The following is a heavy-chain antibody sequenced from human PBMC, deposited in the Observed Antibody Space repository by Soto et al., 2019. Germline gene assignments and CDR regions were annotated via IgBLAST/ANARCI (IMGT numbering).Heavy chain of an antibody. D-gene: IGHD6-13*01. CDR3: ARGGYSSSWQLYYYYGMDV. CDR2: TYYRSKWYN. V-gene: IGHV6-1*01. CDR1: GDSVSSNSAA. J-gene: IGHJ6*02. Sequence: SQTLSLTCAISGDSVSSNSAAWNWIRQSPSRGLEWLGRTYYRSKWYNDYAVSVKSRITINPDTSKNQSSLQLNSVTPEDMAVYYCARGGYSSSWQLYYYYGMDVWGQGTTVTVSS.